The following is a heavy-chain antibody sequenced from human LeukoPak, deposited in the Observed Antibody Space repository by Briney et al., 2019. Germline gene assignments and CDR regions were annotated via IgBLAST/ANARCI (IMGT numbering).Heavy chain of an antibody. CDR1: GYTFTTYG. CDR2: ISAYNGNT. CDR3: ARGSSIAGRSDC. J-gene: IGHJ4*02. V-gene: IGHV1-18*04. D-gene: IGHD6-6*01. Sequence: GASVTVSCKTSGYTFTTYGINWVRQAPGQGLEWMAWISAYNGNTHYAQKFQGRVTMTTDTSTSTAYMELRSLRSDDTAVYYCARGSSIAGRSDCWGQGTLVTVSS.